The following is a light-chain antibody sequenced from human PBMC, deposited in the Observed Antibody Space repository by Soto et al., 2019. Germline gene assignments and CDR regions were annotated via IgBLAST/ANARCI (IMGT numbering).Light chain of an antibody. CDR3: SSHAGINNVGV. J-gene: IGLJ2*01. CDR2: EVS. Sequence: QSALTQPPSASGSPGQSVAISCTGTSSDVGGYNYVSWYQQHPGKAPKLMIYEVSKRPSGVPDRFSGSKSGNTASLTVSGLQAEDEADYYCSSHAGINNVGVFGGGTKLTVL. V-gene: IGLV2-8*01. CDR1: SSDVGGYNY.